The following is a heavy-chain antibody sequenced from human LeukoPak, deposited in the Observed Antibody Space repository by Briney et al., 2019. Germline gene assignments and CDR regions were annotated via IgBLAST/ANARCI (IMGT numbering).Heavy chain of an antibody. Sequence: GGSLRLSCAASGFTFSSYSMNWVRQAPGKGLEWVSSISSSSSYIYYADSVKGRFTISSDNAKNSLYLQMNSLRAEDTAVYYCARDAYCTNGVCYTRFDYWGQGTLVTVSS. J-gene: IGHJ4*02. CDR1: GFTFSSYS. CDR2: ISSSSSYI. V-gene: IGHV3-21*01. CDR3: ARDAYCTNGVCYTRFDY. D-gene: IGHD2-8*01.